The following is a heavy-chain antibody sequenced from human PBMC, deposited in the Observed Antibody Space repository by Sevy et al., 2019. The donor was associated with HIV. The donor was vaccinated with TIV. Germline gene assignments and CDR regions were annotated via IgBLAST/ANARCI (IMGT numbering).Heavy chain of an antibody. V-gene: IGHV3-23*01. CDR3: AKDLAAMDPGGSFDY. D-gene: IGHD5-18*01. J-gene: IGHJ4*02. CDR1: GFTFSSYA. CDR2: ISGSGGST. Sequence: GGSLRLSCAASGFTFSSYATSWVRQAPGKGLEWVSAISGSGGSTYYADSVKGRFTISRDNSKNTLYLQMNSLRAEDTAVYYCAKDLAAMDPGGSFDYWGQGTLVTVSS.